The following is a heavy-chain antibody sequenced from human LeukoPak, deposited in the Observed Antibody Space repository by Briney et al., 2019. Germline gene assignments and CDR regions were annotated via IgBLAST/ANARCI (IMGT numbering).Heavy chain of an antibody. Sequence: SETLSLTCTVSGGSISSSSYYWGWIRQPPGKGLEWIGIIYYSGSTYYNPSLKSRVTISVDTSKNQFSLKLSSVTAADTAVYYCARERSGYSSGHDAFDIWGQGTMVTVSS. CDR1: GGSISSSSYY. CDR3: ARERSGYSSGHDAFDI. D-gene: IGHD6-19*01. CDR2: IYYSGST. V-gene: IGHV4-39*07. J-gene: IGHJ3*02.